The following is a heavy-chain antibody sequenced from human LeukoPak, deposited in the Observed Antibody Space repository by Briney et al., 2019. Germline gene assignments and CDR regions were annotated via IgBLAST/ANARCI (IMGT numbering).Heavy chain of an antibody. J-gene: IGHJ3*02. D-gene: IGHD3-9*01. Sequence: GGSLRLSCAASGFTSSSYDMNWVRQAPGKGLEWVSYISSRGSSIYYADSVKGRFIISRDNAKNSLYLQMNNLRAEDTAVSYCETDYDVLIDDAFDIWGQGTMVTVSS. CDR2: ISSRGSSI. V-gene: IGHV3-48*03. CDR1: GFTSSSYD. CDR3: ETDYDVLIDDAFDI.